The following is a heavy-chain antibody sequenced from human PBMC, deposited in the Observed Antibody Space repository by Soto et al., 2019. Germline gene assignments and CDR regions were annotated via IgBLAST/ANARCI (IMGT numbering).Heavy chain of an antibody. D-gene: IGHD6-13*01. Sequence: QVQLQESGPGLVKPSETLSLTCTVSGGSISSYYWSWIRQPPGKGLEWIGYIYNSGSTNYNPSLRRRVTISVYTSKNQFALKLSSVTAADTAVYYCARGSTGYSSSWYRYWGQGTLVTVSS. V-gene: IGHV4-59*08. J-gene: IGHJ4*02. CDR3: ARGSTGYSSSWYRY. CDR1: GGSISSYY. CDR2: IYNSGST.